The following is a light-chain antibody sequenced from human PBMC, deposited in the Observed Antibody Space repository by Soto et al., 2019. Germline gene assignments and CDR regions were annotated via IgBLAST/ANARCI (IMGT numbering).Light chain of an antibody. CDR3: SSYAGNGYV. J-gene: IGLJ1*01. CDR1: SSDVGGYNY. CDR2: EVS. V-gene: IGLV2-8*01. Sequence: QSALTQPPSASGSPGQSVTISCTGASSDVGGYNYVSWYQQHPGKAPKLMIYEVSKRPSGVPDRFSGSKSGNTASLTVSGLQAEDEADYFCSSYAGNGYVLGTGTQLTVL.